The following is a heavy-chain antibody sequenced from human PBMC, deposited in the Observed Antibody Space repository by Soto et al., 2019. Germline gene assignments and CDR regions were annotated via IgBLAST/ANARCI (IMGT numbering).Heavy chain of an antibody. CDR1: GDSISTVDYF. Sequence: QVQLLESGPGLVKPSQTLSLACSVSGDSISTVDYFWAWIRQPPGQALEYIGYIYKSATTYYNPSFESRVANSLDTSQSQFSLNVTSVTAADTAVYFCARGRYCLTGRCFPNWFDSWGQGTLVTVSS. CDR3: ARGRYCLTGRCFPNWFDS. CDR2: IYKSATT. J-gene: IGHJ5*01. V-gene: IGHV4-30-4*01. D-gene: IGHD2-15*01.